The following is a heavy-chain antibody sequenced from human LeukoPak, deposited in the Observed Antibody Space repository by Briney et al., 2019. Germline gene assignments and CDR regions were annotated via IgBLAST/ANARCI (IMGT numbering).Heavy chain of an antibody. D-gene: IGHD2-21*02. CDR3: ARDRCGGDCYPGYFDY. CDR2: IYTSGGI. J-gene: IGHJ4*02. CDR1: GGSFSGYY. Sequence: SETLSLTCAVYGGSFSGYYWSWIRQPAGKGLEWIGRIYTSGGINYNPSLKSRVTMSGDTSKKQFSLKLTSVTAADTAVYYCARDRCGGDCYPGYFDYWGQGTLVTVSS. V-gene: IGHV4-4*07.